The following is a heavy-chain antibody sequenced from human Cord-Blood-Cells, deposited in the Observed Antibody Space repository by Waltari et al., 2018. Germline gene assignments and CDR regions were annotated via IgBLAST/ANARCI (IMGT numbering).Heavy chain of an antibody. CDR1: GFTFSSYS. CDR3: ARDQRAGTTGWYFDL. CDR2: ISSSRSTI. D-gene: IGHD1-7*01. Sequence: EVQLVESGGGLVQPGGSLRLSCAASGFTFSSYSMNWVRQAPGKGLEWVSYISSSRSTIYYGDSVKGRFTISRDNTKNSLYLQMNSLRAEDTAVYYCARDQRAGTTGWYFDLWGRGTLVTVSS. V-gene: IGHV3-48*01. J-gene: IGHJ2*01.